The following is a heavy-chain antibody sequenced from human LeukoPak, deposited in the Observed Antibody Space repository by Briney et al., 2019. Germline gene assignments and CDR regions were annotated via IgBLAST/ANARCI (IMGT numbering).Heavy chain of an antibody. CDR3: ARDPLVGASAFDI. D-gene: IGHD1-26*01. CDR2: IYYSGST. Sequence: PSQTLSLTCTVSGGSISSGDYYWSWIRQPPGKGLEWIGYIYYSGSTNYNPSLKSRVTISVDTSKNQFSLKLSSVTAADTAVYYCARDPLVGASAFDIWGQGTMVTVSS. J-gene: IGHJ3*02. V-gene: IGHV4-61*08. CDR1: GGSISSGDYY.